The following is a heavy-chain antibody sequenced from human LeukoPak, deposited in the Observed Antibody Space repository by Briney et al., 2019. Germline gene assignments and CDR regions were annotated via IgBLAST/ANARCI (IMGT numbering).Heavy chain of an antibody. CDR2: IKKDGSEK. CDR1: GFTFSNPW. J-gene: IGHJ4*02. CDR3: ARDLSGIAGYTYGRGIDY. D-gene: IGHD5-18*01. Sequence: PGGSLRLSCSASGFTFSNPWMSWVRQAPGKGLEWVANIKKDGSEKYYVDSVKGRFTISRDNAKTSLYLQMNSLRAEDTAVYYCARDLSGIAGYTYGRGIDYLGQGTLVTVSS. V-gene: IGHV3-7*01.